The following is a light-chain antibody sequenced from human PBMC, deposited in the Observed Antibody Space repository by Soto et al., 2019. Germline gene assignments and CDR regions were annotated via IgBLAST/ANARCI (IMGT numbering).Light chain of an antibody. J-gene: IGKJ1*01. CDR3: QQYGSSPWT. Sequence: EIVLTQSPCTLSLSPVERSTLSCRASQSVSSSYLAWYQQKPGQAPRLLIYGASSRATGIPDRFSGSGSGTDFTLTISRLEPEDFAVYYCQQYGSSPWTFGQGTKV. CDR2: GAS. V-gene: IGKV3-20*01. CDR1: QSVSSSY.